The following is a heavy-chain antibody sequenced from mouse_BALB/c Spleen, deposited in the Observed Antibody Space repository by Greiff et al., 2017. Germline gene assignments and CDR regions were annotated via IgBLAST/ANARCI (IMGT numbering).Heavy chain of an antibody. CDR2: ISYDGSN. CDR3: AREGFDY. Sequence: EVQLQQSGPGLVKPSQSLSLTCSVTGYSITSGYYWNWIRQFPGNKLEWMGYISYDGSNNYNPSLKNRISITRDTSKNQFFLKLNSVTTEDTATYYCAREGFDYWGQGTSVTVSS. V-gene: IGHV3-6*02. CDR1: GYSITSGYY. J-gene: IGHJ4*01.